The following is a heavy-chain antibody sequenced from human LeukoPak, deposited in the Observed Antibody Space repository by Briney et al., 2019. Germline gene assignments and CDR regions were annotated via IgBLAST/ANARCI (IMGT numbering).Heavy chain of an antibody. CDR3: ARALFSSWYSGYYYYGMDV. V-gene: IGHV3-48*03. CDR1: GYTFSNYA. CDR2: ISSSGSTI. Sequence: GGSLRLSCAVSGYTFSNYAMTWVRQAPGKGLEWVSYISSSGSTIYYADSVKGRFTISRDNAKNSLYLQMNSLRAEDTAVYYCARALFSSWYSGYYYYGMDVWGQGTTVTVSS. J-gene: IGHJ6*02. D-gene: IGHD6-13*01.